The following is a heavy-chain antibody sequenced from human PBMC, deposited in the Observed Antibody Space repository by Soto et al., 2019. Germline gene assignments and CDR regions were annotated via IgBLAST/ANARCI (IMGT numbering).Heavy chain of an antibody. CDR1: GGSFSGYY. D-gene: IGHD2-21*02. CDR3: ARGGLDIVVVTAIKYYYYYGMDV. Sequence: ETLSLTCAVYGGSFSGYYWSWIRQPPGKGLEWIGEINHSGSTNYNPSLKSRVTVSVDTSKNQFSLKLSSVTAADTAVYYCARGGLDIVVVTAIKYYYYYGMDVWGQGTTVTVSS. CDR2: INHSGST. J-gene: IGHJ6*02. V-gene: IGHV4-34*01.